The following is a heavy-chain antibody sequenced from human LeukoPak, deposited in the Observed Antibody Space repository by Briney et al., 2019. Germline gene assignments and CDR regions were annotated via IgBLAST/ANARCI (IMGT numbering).Heavy chain of an antibody. Sequence: TGGSLRLSCSASGFPFNTYAIHWVRQAPGKGLEYVAGISSNGDNTDFADSVKGRFTISRDNSKNTLYLQMNSLRAEDTAVYYCAKDRWGFGGVIVIKAEGYFDYWGQGTLVTVSS. J-gene: IGHJ4*02. D-gene: IGHD3-16*02. CDR2: ISSNGDNT. CDR1: GFPFNTYA. V-gene: IGHV3-64*04. CDR3: AKDRWGFGGVIVIKAEGYFDY.